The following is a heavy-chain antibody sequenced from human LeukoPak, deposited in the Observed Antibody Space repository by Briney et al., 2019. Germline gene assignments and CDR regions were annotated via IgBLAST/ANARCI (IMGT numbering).Heavy chain of an antibody. J-gene: IGHJ3*02. CDR1: GGSISSYY. CDR2: ISYSGST. D-gene: IGHD6-13*01. CDR3: ARYRSIAAAGTSDAFDI. Sequence: SETLSLTCTVSGGSISSYYWSWIRQPPGKGLEWIGYISYSGSTNYNPSLKSRVTISVDTSKNQFSLKLSSVTAADTAVYYCARYRSIAAAGTSDAFDIWGHGTMVTVSS. V-gene: IGHV4-59*01.